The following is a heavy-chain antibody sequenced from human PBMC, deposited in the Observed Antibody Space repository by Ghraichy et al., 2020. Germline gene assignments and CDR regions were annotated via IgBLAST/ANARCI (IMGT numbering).Heavy chain of an antibody. CDR2: VHYTGGT. CDR3: ARRGRGYSLYYYGLDV. J-gene: IGHJ6*02. V-gene: IGHV4-59*08. D-gene: IGHD5-18*01. CDR1: GGSIRPHY. Sequence: SETLSLMCSVSGGSIRPHYWSWIQQSPGKGLEWIGYVHYTGGTDYDPSLKRRVTISLDTSKNQFSLTLTSVTAADTAVYYCARRGRGYSLYYYGLDVWGRGTTVTVSS.